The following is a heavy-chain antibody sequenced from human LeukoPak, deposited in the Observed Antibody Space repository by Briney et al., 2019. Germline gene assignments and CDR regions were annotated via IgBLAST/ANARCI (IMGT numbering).Heavy chain of an antibody. CDR3: ARDAGYSGYVEDY. J-gene: IGHJ4*02. V-gene: IGHV3-30*03. Sequence: GGSLRLSCAASGFTFGNFAMHWVRQSPGKGLEWVAVISFDGNNDHYAESVKGRFTVSRGNSKDKLYLQMDNLRGDDTAVYYCARDAGYSGYVEDYWGQGTLVTVSS. CDR2: ISFDGNND. D-gene: IGHD5-12*01. CDR1: GFTFGNFA.